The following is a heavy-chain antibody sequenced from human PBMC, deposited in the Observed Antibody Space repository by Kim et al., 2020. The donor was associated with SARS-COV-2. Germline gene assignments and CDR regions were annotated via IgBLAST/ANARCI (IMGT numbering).Heavy chain of an antibody. CDR3: ATSAQKSVPDINS. V-gene: IGHV3-23*01. J-gene: IGHJ5*02. CDR2: ILYNSETT. CDR1: GIAFGTYA. Sequence: GGSLRLSCAASGIAFGTYAMSWVRQAPGKGLEWVSAILYNSETTYYADSVRGRFTISRDNSKNTLYLQMDSLRAEDTAVYYCATSAQKSVPDINSWGLGT. D-gene: IGHD2-2*01.